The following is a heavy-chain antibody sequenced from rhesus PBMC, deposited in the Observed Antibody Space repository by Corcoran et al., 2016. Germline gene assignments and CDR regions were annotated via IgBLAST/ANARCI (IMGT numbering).Heavy chain of an antibody. J-gene: IGHJ4*01. CDR1: GASISGNW. D-gene: IGHD3-34*01. Sequence: QVQLQESGPGLVKPSETLSFTCTVSGASISGNWWSWIRQPPGKGLEGIGEINGNRGITNDNPALRSRVTISKDATKNQFSRTLNAVTAADTAVYYCGRQYWGDAPDYWGQGVLVTVSS. CDR2: INGNRGIT. CDR3: GRQYWGDAPDY. V-gene: IGHV4-80*01.